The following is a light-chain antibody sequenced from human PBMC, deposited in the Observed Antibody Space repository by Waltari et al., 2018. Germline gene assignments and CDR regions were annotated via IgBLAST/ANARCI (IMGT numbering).Light chain of an antibody. CDR1: SGHITNV. Sequence: QLVLTQSPSASASLGASVKLTCTLSSGHITNVIAWHQQQPGKGPRFLMKVNSDGSHMKGDAIPDRFSGSGSGPGRYLTISSLQSEDEADYYCETGGHGTWVFGGGTKLTVL. V-gene: IGLV4-69*01. CDR3: ETGGHGTWV. CDR2: VNSDGSH. J-gene: IGLJ3*02.